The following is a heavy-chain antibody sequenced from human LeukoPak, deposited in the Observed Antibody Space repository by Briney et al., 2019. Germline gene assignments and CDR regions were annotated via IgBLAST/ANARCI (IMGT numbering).Heavy chain of an antibody. D-gene: IGHD5-24*01. V-gene: IGHV3-66*01. CDR2: IYSGGST. J-gene: IGHJ4*02. CDR1: GFTVSTNY. CDR3: ARERRGGYNLNYFDY. Sequence: GGSLRLSCAASGFTVSTNYMGWVRQAPGKGLEWVSVIYSGGSTYYADSVKGRFTISRDNSKNTLYLQMNSLRAEDTAVYYCARERRGGYNLNYFDYWGQGTLVTVSS.